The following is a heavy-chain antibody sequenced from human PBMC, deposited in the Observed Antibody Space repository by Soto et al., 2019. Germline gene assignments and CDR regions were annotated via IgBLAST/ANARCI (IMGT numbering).Heavy chain of an antibody. CDR2: IYTSGST. CDR1: GGSISSYF. V-gene: IGHV4-4*07. Sequence: QVQLQESGPGLAKPSETLSLTCTVSGGSISSYFWSWIRKPAGKGLEWIGRIYTSGSTNYKPSLKSRVTMSVDTSKNQFSLRLSSVTAADTAVYYCARDGDFWSGSYAFDIWGQGTMVTVSS. J-gene: IGHJ3*02. CDR3: ARDGDFWSGSYAFDI. D-gene: IGHD3-3*01.